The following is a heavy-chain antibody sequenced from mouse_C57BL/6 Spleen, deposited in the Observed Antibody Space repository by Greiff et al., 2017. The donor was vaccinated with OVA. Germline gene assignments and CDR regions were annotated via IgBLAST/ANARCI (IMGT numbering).Heavy chain of an antibody. Sequence: ESGGGLVKPGGSLKLSCAASGFTFSDYGMHWVRQAPEKGLEWVAYISSGSSTIYYADTVKGRFTISRDNAKNTLFLQMTSLRSEDTAMYYCAKGDSPYAMDYWGQGTSVTVSS. CDR2: ISSGSSTI. D-gene: IGHD2-12*01. CDR3: AKGDSPYAMDY. CDR1: GFTFSDYG. J-gene: IGHJ4*01. V-gene: IGHV5-17*01.